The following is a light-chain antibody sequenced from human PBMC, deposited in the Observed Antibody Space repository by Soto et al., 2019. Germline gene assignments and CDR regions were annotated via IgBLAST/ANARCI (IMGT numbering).Light chain of an antibody. V-gene: IGKV1-39*01. CDR2: GAS. J-gene: IGKJ5*01. CDR3: LQSHSTPLT. Sequence: DVQMTQSPASLSASVGDRVTITCRASQNIKNYLSWYQQKPGKAPRVVIFGASLLQSGVTSTFSASGSGTDFTLTISSLRPDDFATYYCLQSHSTPLTFGQGPRLDI. CDR1: QNIKNY.